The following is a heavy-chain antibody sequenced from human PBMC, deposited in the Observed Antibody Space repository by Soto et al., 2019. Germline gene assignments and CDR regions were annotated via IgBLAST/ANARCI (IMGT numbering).Heavy chain of an antibody. CDR1: GGSISSGGYY. Sequence: QVQLQESGPGLVKPSQTLSLTCTVSGGSISSGGYYWSWIRQHPGKGLEWFGYIYYSGSTYYNPSLKSRVTISVDTSKNQFSLKLSSVTAADTAVYYCATNYYGSGSYYPSPFDIWGQGTMVTVSS. V-gene: IGHV4-31*03. CDR2: IYYSGST. D-gene: IGHD3-10*01. CDR3: ATNYYGSGSYYPSPFDI. J-gene: IGHJ3*02.